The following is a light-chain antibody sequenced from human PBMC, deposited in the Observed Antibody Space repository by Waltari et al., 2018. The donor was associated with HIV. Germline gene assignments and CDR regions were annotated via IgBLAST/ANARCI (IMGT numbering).Light chain of an antibody. V-gene: IGLV1-40*01. Sequence: QSVLTQPPSVPGAPGQRVTISCTRTGSNIGAGHDVHWYQQFPGSVPRLLIYDNTNRPSGVPDRFSGSKSGTSASLAISGLQAEDEADYYCQSYDSSLKVIFGGGTKVTVL. CDR1: GSNIGAGHD. J-gene: IGLJ2*01. CDR3: QSYDSSLKVI. CDR2: DNT.